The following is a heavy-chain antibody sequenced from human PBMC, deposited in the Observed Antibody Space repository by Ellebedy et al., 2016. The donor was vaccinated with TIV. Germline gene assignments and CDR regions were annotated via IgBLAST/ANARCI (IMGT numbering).Heavy chain of an antibody. V-gene: IGHV1-3*01. J-gene: IGHJ4*02. CDR1: GYTFTSSA. Sequence: AASVKVSCKASGYTFTSSAMHWVRQAPGQRLEWIGWINVGNGNTKYSQKFQGRVTITRDTTASTAYMELSRLRSDDTAVYYCARDGGSYSDFDYWGQGTLVTVSS. CDR3: ARDGGSYSDFDY. D-gene: IGHD1-26*01. CDR2: INVGNGNT.